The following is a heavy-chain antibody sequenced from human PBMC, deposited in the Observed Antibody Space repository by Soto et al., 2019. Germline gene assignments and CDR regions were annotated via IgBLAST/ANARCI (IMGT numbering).Heavy chain of an antibody. J-gene: IGHJ3*02. D-gene: IGHD1-1*01. Sequence: ASVKVSCKASGSTFTGYYMHWVRQAPGQGLEWMGWINPNSGGTNYAQKFQGWVTMTRDTSISTAYMELSRLRSDDTAVYYCAREMPTARNHDAFDIWGQGTMVTVSS. CDR3: AREMPTARNHDAFDI. V-gene: IGHV1-2*04. CDR1: GSTFTGYY. CDR2: INPNSGGT.